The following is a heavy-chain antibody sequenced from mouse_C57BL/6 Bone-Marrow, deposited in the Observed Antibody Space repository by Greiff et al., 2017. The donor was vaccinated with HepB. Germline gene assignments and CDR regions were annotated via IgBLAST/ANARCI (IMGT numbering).Heavy chain of an antibody. CDR3: TRVYYDYHFDY. D-gene: IGHD2-4*01. V-gene: IGHV5-9-1*02. Sequence: EVKLVESGEGLVKPGGSLKLSCAASGFTFSSYAMSWVRLTPVKRLEWVAYISSGGDYIYYADTVKGRFTIYRDNARNTLYLQMSSLKSEDTAMYYCTRVYYDYHFDYWGQGTTLTVSS. CDR2: ISSGGDYI. J-gene: IGHJ2*01. CDR1: GFTFSSYA.